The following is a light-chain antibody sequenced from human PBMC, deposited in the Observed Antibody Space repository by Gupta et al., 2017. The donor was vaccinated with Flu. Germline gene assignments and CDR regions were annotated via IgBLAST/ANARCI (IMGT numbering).Light chain of an antibody. V-gene: IGKV3-11*01. Sequence: EIALTQSPATLSLSPGERATLSCRASQSVSSYLAWYQQKPGQAPRLLIYDASNRATGIPARFSGSGSGTDFXLTISSXEPEDFAVYYCQQRSNWPPGWTFGXGTKVEIK. CDR3: QQRSNWPPGWT. J-gene: IGKJ1*01. CDR2: DAS. CDR1: QSVSSY.